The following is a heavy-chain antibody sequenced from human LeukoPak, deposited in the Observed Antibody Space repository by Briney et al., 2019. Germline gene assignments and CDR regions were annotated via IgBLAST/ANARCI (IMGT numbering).Heavy chain of an antibody. V-gene: IGHV3-48*01. CDR1: GFTFSSYS. CDR3: ARDPDSSGWGFGGVFDY. Sequence: PGGSLRLSCAASGFTFSSYSMNWVRQAPGKGLEWVSYISSSSSTIYYADSVKGRFTISRDNAKNSLYLQMNSLRAEDTAVYYCARDPDSSGWGFGGVFDYWGQGTLVTVSS. CDR2: ISSSSSTI. D-gene: IGHD6-19*01. J-gene: IGHJ4*02.